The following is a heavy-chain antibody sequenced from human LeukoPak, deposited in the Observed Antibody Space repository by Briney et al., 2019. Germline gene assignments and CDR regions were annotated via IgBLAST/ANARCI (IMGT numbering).Heavy chain of an antibody. CDR3: ARDLGPSRGFDY. V-gene: IGHV4-59*02. J-gene: IGHJ4*02. D-gene: IGHD3-10*01. CDR1: GASVSPYY. CDR2: VFYTGST. Sequence: SETLSLTCTVSGASVSPYYWSWIRQPPGKGLEWIGYVFYTGSTTYNPSLKSRLTISVDTSNSQFSLKLNSVTAADTAVYYCARDLGPSRGFDYWGRGTLVTVSS.